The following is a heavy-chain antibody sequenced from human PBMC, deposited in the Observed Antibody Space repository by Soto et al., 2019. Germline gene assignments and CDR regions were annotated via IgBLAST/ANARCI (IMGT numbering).Heavy chain of an antibody. CDR3: ARDNYGMDV. CDR2: ISYDGSNK. V-gene: IGHV3-30-3*01. Sequence: GGSLRLSCAASGCTFSSYAMHWVRQAPGKGLEWVAVISYDGSNKYYADSVKGRFTISRDNSKNTLYLQMNSLRAEDTAVYYCARDNYGMDVWGQGTTVTVSS. J-gene: IGHJ6*02. CDR1: GCTFSSYA.